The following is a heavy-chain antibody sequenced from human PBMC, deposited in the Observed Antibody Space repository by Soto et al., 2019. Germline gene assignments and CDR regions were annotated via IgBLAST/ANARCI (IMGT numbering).Heavy chain of an antibody. Sequence: TLSLTCAVSGDSISIGGYSWTWFRQPRGKALGRTGNGYDSVSTSSNPSVKSRVTMSVDTSKNQLSLKLPSVTAADTAVYFCARGSSSYYDYGMDVWGPGIQVPVS. D-gene: IGHD6-6*01. CDR3: ARGSSSYYDYGMDV. V-gene: IGHV4-30-2*01. J-gene: IGHJ6*02. CDR2: GYDSVST. CDR1: GDSISIGGYS.